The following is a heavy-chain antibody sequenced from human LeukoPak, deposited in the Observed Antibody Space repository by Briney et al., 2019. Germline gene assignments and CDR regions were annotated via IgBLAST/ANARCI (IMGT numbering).Heavy chain of an antibody. V-gene: IGHV1-69*05. CDR2: IIPIFGTA. J-gene: IGHJ5*02. CDR1: GGTFSSYA. Sequence: SVKVSCKASGGTFSSYAISWVRQAPGQGLEWMGGIIPIFGTANYAQKFQGRVTITTDESTSTAYMELSSLRSEDTAVYYCARDHRTRGNWFDPWGQGTLVTVSS. D-gene: IGHD1-14*01. CDR3: ARDHRTRGNWFDP.